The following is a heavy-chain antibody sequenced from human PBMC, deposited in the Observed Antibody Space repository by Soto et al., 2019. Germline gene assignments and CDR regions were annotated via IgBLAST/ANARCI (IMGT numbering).Heavy chain of an antibody. CDR3: ARDGPVNYYDRSGFFGY. V-gene: IGHV1-69*06. D-gene: IGHD3-22*01. CDR2: IIPIFGTA. Sequence: GASVKVSCKASGGSFSSYAISWVRQAPGQGLEWMGGIIPIFGTANYAQKFQGRVTITADKSTSTAYMELSSLRSEDTAVYYCARDGPVNYYDRSGFFGYWGQGTLVTVSS. J-gene: IGHJ4*02. CDR1: GGSFSSYA.